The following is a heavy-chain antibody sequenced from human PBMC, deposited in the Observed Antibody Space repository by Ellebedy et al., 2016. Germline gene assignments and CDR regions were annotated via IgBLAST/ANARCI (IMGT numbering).Heavy chain of an antibody. CDR1: GYSISSGHY. D-gene: IGHD3-10*01. V-gene: IGHV4-38-2*02. Sequence: SDTLSLTXTVSGYSISSGHYWGWIRQPPGKGLEWIGSIYQSGSTYYNPSLQSRVTISVDTSKNHFSLKLSSVTPADTAVYHCARVKLLWFEDPGSDYYYGMDVWGQGTTVTVSS. J-gene: IGHJ6*02. CDR3: ARVKLLWFEDPGSDYYYGMDV. CDR2: IYQSGST.